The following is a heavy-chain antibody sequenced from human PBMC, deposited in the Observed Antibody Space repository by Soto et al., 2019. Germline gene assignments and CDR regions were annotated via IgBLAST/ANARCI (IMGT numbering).Heavy chain of an antibody. D-gene: IGHD3-3*01. J-gene: IGHJ6*03. CDR2: ISYDGSNK. V-gene: IGHV3-30*18. Sequence: QVQLVESGGGVVQPGRSLRLSCAASGFTFSSYGMHWVRQAPGKGLEWVAVISYDGSNKYYADSVKGRFTISRDNSKNTLYLQMNSRRAEDTAVYYCANYDFWSGPEGIYYMDVWGKGTTVTVSS. CDR1: GFTFSSYG. CDR3: ANYDFWSGPEGIYYMDV.